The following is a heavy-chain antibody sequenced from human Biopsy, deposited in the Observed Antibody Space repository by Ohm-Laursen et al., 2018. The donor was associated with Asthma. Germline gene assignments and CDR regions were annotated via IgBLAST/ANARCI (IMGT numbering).Heavy chain of an antibody. V-gene: IGHV3-30-3*01. CDR3: ARDMNRDCWYFDY. D-gene: IGHD2-21*01. CDR1: GFTFSTYA. CDR2: ISYDGSNK. Sequence: SLRLSCTASGFTFSTYAMHWVRQAPGKGLEWVAVISYDGSNKYYADSVKGRFTISRDNSKNTLYLQMNSLRGDDTAVYYCARDMNRDCWYFDYWGQGTLVTVSS. J-gene: IGHJ4*02.